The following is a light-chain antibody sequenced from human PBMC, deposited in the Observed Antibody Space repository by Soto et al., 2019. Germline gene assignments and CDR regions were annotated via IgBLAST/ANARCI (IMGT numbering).Light chain of an antibody. Sequence: QSALTQPASVSGSPGQSITISCTGTSSDIGAYDYVSWFQQYPGKAPTLLIYEVTFRPSGVSSRFSGSKSGNTASLTISGLQTEDEADYYCWSYASATLIFGGGTKLTVL. CDR1: SSDIGAYDY. V-gene: IGLV2-14*01. CDR2: EVT. J-gene: IGLJ2*01. CDR3: WSYASATLI.